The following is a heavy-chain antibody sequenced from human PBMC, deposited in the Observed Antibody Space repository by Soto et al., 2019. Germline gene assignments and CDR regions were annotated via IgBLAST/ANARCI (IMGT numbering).Heavy chain of an antibody. D-gene: IGHD6-19*01. Sequence: EVQLVESGGGLVQPGGSLRLSCAASGLIFSDYHMDWVRQAPGKGLEWVGRIRRKANSYTTEYAASVTGRFTISRDDSKNSLCLQVNSLKSEDTGVYYCAMLGGWSGGSSGMDVWGQGTTVTVSS. V-gene: IGHV3-72*01. CDR2: IRRKANSYTT. J-gene: IGHJ6*02. CDR3: AMLGGWSGGSSGMDV. CDR1: GLIFSDYH.